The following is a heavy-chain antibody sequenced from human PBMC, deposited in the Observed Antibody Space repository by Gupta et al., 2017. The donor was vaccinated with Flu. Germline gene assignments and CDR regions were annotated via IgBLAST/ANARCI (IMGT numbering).Heavy chain of an antibody. V-gene: IGHV3-23*01. J-gene: IGHJ4*02. CDR3: AKWGSGWYEGCYFDY. CDR2: ISGSGGST. Sequence: EVQLLESGGGLVQPGGSLRLSCAASGFTFSSYAMSWVRQAPGKGLEWVSAISGSGGSTYYADSVKGRCTISRDNSKNTLYLQMNSLRAEDTAVYYCAKWGSGWYEGCYFDYWGQGTLVTVSS. CDR1: GFTFSSYA. D-gene: IGHD6-19*01.